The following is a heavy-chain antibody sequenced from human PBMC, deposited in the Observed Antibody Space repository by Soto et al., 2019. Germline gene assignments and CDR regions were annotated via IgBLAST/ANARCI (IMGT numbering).Heavy chain of an antibody. J-gene: IGHJ6*03. CDR3: ASDGRGNWYYYYLDV. CDR1: GGPISSGGYY. V-gene: IGHV4-31*03. Sequence: SETLSLTCTVAGGPISSGGYYRSWIRQHPGKGLEWIGYIYYSGSTYYNPSLKSRVTISVDTSKNQFSLKLSSVTAADTAVYYCASDGRGNWYYYYLDVWGKGTTVTVSS. CDR2: IYYSGST. D-gene: IGHD3-10*01.